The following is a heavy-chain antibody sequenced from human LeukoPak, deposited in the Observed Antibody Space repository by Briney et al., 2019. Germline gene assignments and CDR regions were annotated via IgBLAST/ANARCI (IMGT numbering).Heavy chain of an antibody. Sequence: SETLSLTCTVSGGSISSSDYYWDWIRQPPGKGLEWIGEINHSGSTNYNPSLKSRVTISVDTSKNQFSLKLSSVTAADTAVYYCARGLNRFYWGQGTLVTVSS. CDR2: INHSGST. J-gene: IGHJ4*02. CDR3: ARGLNRFY. CDR1: GGSISSSDYY. V-gene: IGHV4-39*07.